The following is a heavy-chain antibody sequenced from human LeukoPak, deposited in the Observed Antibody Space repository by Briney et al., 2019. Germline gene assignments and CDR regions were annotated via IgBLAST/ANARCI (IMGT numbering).Heavy chain of an antibody. D-gene: IGHD2-21*01. CDR3: ARAPVTSCRGAYCYPFDY. CDR2: IIPIFGTA. Sequence: SVKVSCKASGGTSSSYAISWVRQAPGQGLEWMGGIIPIFGTANYAQKFQGRVTITADKSTSTAYMELSSLRSEDTAVYYCARAPVTSCRGAYCYPFDYWGQGTLVTVSS. J-gene: IGHJ4*02. V-gene: IGHV1-69*06. CDR1: GGTSSSYA.